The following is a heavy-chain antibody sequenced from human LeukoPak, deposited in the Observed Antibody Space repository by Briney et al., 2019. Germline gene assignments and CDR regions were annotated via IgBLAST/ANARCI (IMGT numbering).Heavy chain of an antibody. J-gene: IGHJ4*02. CDR2: ISYDGSNK. CDR3: AKDREVYGSGKYFDY. D-gene: IGHD3-10*01. CDR1: GFTFSSYG. Sequence: GRSLRLSCAASGFTFSSYGMHWVRQAPGKGLEWVAVISYDGSNKYYADSVKGRFTISRDNSKNTLYLQMNSLRAEDTAVYHCAKDREVYGSGKYFDYWGQGTLVTVSS. V-gene: IGHV3-30*18.